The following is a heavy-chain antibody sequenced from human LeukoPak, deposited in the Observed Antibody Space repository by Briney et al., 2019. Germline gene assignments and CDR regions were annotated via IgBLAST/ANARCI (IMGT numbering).Heavy chain of an antibody. Sequence: PGGSLRLSCVASGFTFSSYAMSWVRQAPGQGPEWVSGISGHSDNTYHADSVKGRFTISRDNSKNTLYLQMNSLRAEDTAVYYCAGYVWGTYRYTNYWGQGTLVTVSS. V-gene: IGHV3-23*01. CDR3: AGYVWGTYRYTNY. CDR1: GFTFSSYA. CDR2: ISGHSDNT. J-gene: IGHJ4*02. D-gene: IGHD3-16*02.